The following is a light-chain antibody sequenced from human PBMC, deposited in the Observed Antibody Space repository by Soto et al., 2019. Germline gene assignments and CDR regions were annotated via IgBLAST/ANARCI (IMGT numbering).Light chain of an antibody. CDR1: QTISSW. V-gene: IGKV1-5*03. CDR2: KGS. J-gene: IGKJ1*01. CDR3: QHYNSYSEA. Sequence: DIQMTQSPSTLSGSVGDRVTITCRASQTISSWLAWYQQKPGKAPKLLIYKGSTLKSGVRSRFSGSGSGTEFTLTISSLQPDDFATYYCQHYNSYSEAFGQGTKVELK.